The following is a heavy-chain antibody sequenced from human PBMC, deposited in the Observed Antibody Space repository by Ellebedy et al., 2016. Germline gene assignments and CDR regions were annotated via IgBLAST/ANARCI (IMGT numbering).Heavy chain of an antibody. CDR3: ARASTTVTFDY. CDR2: ISSSSSYI. D-gene: IGHD4-11*01. CDR1: GFTFSSYS. V-gene: IGHV3-21*01. Sequence: GESLKISXAASGFTFSSYSMNWVRQAPGKGLEWVSSISSSSSYIYYADSVKGRFTISRDNAKNSLYLQMNSLRAEDTAVYYCARASTTVTFDYWGQGTLVTVSS. J-gene: IGHJ4*02.